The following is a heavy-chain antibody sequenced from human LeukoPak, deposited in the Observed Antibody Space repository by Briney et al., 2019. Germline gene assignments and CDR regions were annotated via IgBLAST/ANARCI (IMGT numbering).Heavy chain of an antibody. Sequence: SGTLSLTCAVSGGSISSSNWWSWVRQPPGKGLEWIGEIYHSGSTNYNPSLKSRVTISVDKSKNQFPLKLSSVTAADTAVYYCARVGIVVVPAATRWFDPWGQGTLVTVSS. J-gene: IGHJ5*02. V-gene: IGHV4-4*02. CDR3: ARVGIVVVPAATRWFDP. CDR1: GGSISSSNW. D-gene: IGHD2-2*01. CDR2: IYHSGST.